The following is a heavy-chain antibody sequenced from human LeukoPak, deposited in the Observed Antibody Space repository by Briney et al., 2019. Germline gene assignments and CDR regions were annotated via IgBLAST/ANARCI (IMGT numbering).Heavy chain of an antibody. CDR3: ARGPLWFGELSLDY. V-gene: IGHV3-7*04. D-gene: IGHD3-10*01. J-gene: IGHJ4*02. CDR2: IKQDGSEK. CDR1: GFTFSSYW. Sequence: PGGSLRLSCAASGFTFSSYWMSWVRQAPGKGLEWVANIKQDGSEKYYVDSVRGRFTISRDNAKNSLYLQMNSLRAEDTAVYYCARGPLWFGELSLDYWGQGTLVTVSS.